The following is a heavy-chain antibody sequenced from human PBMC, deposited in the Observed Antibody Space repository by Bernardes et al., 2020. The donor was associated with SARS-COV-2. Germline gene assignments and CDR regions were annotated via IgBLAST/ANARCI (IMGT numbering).Heavy chain of an antibody. V-gene: IGHV3-30-3*01. CDR2: INFDGTTK. Sequence: GGSLRLSCAASGFAFSTYAMHWVRQAPGKGLEWVGIINFDGTTKYNTNSVKGRFTISRENSKNTPFLQMNGLTTEDTAVYCCARGWEDYTSSLLDYWGQGTLVTVSS. CDR1: GFAFSTYA. D-gene: IGHD1-26*01. CDR3: ARGWEDYTSSLLDY. J-gene: IGHJ4*02.